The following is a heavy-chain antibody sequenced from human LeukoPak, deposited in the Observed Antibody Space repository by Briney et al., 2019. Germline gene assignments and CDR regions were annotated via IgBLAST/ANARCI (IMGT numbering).Heavy chain of an antibody. Sequence: PGGSLSLLCAASGFTFSSYSMNWVRQAPGKGRVGVSSISSSSRYIYYADSVKGRFTIPRDNHKNSLYAHVHSLRRGHAPVYLCARGRGSRVFVGGDYGGQGTLVTVSS. CDR1: GFTFSSYS. D-gene: IGHD2-2*01. CDR3: ARGRGSRVFVGGDY. J-gene: IGHJ4*02. V-gene: IGHV3-21*01. CDR2: ISSSSRYI.